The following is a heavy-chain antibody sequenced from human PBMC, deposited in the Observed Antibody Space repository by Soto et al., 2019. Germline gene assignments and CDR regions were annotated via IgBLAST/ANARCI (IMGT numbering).Heavy chain of an antibody. D-gene: IGHD6-13*01. CDR3: AKPSYSRQELYFDY. Sequence: GGSMRLSCAASGFTFSSYAMSWVRQALGKGLEWVSAISGSGGSTYYADSVKGRFTISRDNSKNTLYLQMNSLRAEDTAVYYCAKPSYSRQELYFDYWGQGTLVTVSS. J-gene: IGHJ4*02. V-gene: IGHV3-23*01. CDR2: ISGSGGST. CDR1: GFTFSSYA.